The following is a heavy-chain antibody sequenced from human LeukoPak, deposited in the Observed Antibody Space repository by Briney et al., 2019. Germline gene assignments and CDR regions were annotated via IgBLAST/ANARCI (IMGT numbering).Heavy chain of an antibody. V-gene: IGHV4-38-2*02. CDR2: IYHSGST. D-gene: IGHD3-9*01. Sequence: SETLSLTCTVSGYSISSGYYWGWIRQPPGKGLEWIGSIYHSGSTYYNPSLKSRVTISVDTSKNQFSLKLSSVTAADTAVYYCATLEPVLRYFDWLFPDYWGQGTLVTVSS. CDR3: ATLEPVLRYFDWLFPDY. CDR1: GYSISSGYY. J-gene: IGHJ4*02.